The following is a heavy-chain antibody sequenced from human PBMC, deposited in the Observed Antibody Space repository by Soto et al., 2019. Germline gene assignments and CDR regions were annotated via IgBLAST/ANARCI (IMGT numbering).Heavy chain of an antibody. CDR2: IYWDDDK. CDR3: AHSATVSDAFDI. V-gene: IGHV2-5*02. Sequence: QITLKESGPTLVKPTQTLTLTCTFSGFSLRISGVGVGWIRQPPGKALEWLALIYWDDDKRYIPSLKSRLTITKYTSKNQVVLTMTNMEPVDTATYYCAHSATVSDAFDIWGQGTMVTVSS. J-gene: IGHJ3*02. CDR1: GFSLRISGVG. D-gene: IGHD2-15*01.